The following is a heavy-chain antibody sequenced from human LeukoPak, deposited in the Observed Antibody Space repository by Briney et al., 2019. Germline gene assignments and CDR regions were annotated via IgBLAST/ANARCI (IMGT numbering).Heavy chain of an antibody. J-gene: IGHJ1*01. D-gene: IGHD1-14*01. CDR1: GYTFTSYD. V-gene: IGHV1-8*01. CDR2: MNPNSGNT. CDR3: ATSGIKSLNESFQH. Sequence: GASVKVSCKASGYTFTSYDINWVRQATGPGLEWMGWMNPNSGNTGYAQKFQGRVTMTRNTSISTAYMELSSLRSEDTAVYYCATSGIKSLNESFQHWARAPWSPSPQ.